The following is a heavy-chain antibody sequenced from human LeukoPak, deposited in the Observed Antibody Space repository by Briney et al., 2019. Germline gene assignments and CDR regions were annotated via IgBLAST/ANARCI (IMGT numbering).Heavy chain of an antibody. CDR1: GGSFSGYY. CDR3: ARLYSSSWYAPVPHYYYYMDV. V-gene: IGHV4-34*01. J-gene: IGHJ6*03. Sequence: SETLSLTCAVYGGSFSGYYWSWIRQPPGKGLEWIGEINHSGSTNYNPSLKSRVTISVDTSKNQFSLKLSSVTAADTAVYYCARLYSSSWYAPVPHYYYYMDVWGKGPTVTVSS. D-gene: IGHD6-13*01. CDR2: INHSGST.